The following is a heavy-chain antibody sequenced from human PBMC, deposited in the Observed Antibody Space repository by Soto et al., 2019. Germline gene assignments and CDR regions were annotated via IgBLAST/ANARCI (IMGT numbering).Heavy chain of an antibody. J-gene: IGHJ2*01. D-gene: IGHD1-20*01. CDR3: AREVFRYFDL. V-gene: IGHV1-18*01. CDR1: GYTLTRYG. CDR2: ISAYTANT. Sequence: QVHLVQSGAEVKKPGASVKVSCKASGYTLTRYGITWVRQAPGQGLEWMGSISAYTANTNYAQKLQGRLTMTTDTSTSTAYMELRSLTSDATAVSYCAREVFRYFDLWGRGTLVSVSS.